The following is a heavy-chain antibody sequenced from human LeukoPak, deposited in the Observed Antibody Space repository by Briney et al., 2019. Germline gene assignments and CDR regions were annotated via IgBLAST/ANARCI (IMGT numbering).Heavy chain of an antibody. CDR3: ARGDLSGSYYAVKFGYFDY. J-gene: IGHJ4*02. CDR2: MNPNSGNT. Sequence: AASVKVSCKASGYTFTSYDINWVRQATGQGLEWMGWMNPNSGNTGYAQKFQGRVTITTDESTSTAYMELSSLRSEDTAVYYCARGDLSGSYYAVKFGYFDYWGQGTLVTVSS. D-gene: IGHD1-26*01. V-gene: IGHV1-8*01. CDR1: GYTFTSYD.